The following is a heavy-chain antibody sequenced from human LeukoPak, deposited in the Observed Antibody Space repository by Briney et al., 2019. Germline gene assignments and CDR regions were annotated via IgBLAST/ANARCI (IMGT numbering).Heavy chain of an antibody. CDR3: ASRTYYGSGPDY. CDR2: FFYRGST. J-gene: IGHJ4*02. V-gene: IGHV4-59*08. D-gene: IGHD3-10*01. CDR1: GGSISSYY. Sequence: PSETLSLTCTVSGGSISSYYWSRIRQPPGKGLEWIGYFFYRGSTNYNPSLKSRVTISADTSKNQFSLKLSSVTAADTAVYYCASRTYYGSGPDYWGQGTLVTVSS.